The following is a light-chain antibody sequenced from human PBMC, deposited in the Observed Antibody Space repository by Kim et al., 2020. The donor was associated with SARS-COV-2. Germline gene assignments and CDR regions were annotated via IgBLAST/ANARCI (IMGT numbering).Light chain of an antibody. CDR2: RNY. Sequence: GQRVPISCSGSSSNIGRTYVYWYQQLPGTAPKLLIYRNYQRPSGVPDRFSGSKSGTSASLAISGLRSEDEADYYCAAWDDSLSGVVFGGGTQLTVL. CDR3: AAWDDSLSGVV. CDR1: SSNIGRTY. V-gene: IGLV1-47*01. J-gene: IGLJ2*01.